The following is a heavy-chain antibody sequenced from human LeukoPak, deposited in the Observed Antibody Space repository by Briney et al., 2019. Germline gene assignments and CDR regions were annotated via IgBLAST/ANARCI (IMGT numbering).Heavy chain of an antibody. CDR1: RFTFSSYA. CDR3: AKDLIALLTGNWFDP. Sequence: GGSLRLSCAASRFTFSSYAMSWVRQAPGKGLEWVSAISGSGGNTYYADSVKGRFTISRDNSKNTLYLQMNSLRAEDTAVYYCAKDLIALLTGNWFDPWGQGTLVTVSS. J-gene: IGHJ5*02. V-gene: IGHV3-23*01. D-gene: IGHD3-16*01. CDR2: ISGSGGNT.